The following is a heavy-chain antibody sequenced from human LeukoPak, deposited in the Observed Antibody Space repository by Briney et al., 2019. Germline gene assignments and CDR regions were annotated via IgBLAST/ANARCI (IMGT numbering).Heavy chain of an antibody. CDR3: ARVGELLRGNAFDI. J-gene: IGHJ3*02. Sequence: GGSLRLSCAASGFTFSDYYMSWIRQAPGKGLEWVSYISSSGSTIYYADSVKGRFTISRDNAKNSPYLQMNSLRAEDTAVYYCARVGELLRGNAFDIWGQGTMVTVSS. CDR1: GFTFSDYY. D-gene: IGHD1-26*01. V-gene: IGHV3-11*01. CDR2: ISSSGSTI.